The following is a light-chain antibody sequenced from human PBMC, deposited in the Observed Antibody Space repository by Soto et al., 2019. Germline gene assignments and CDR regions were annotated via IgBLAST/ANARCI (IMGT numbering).Light chain of an antibody. V-gene: IGLV2-14*01. CDR1: SSDVGGYNY. J-gene: IGLJ1*01. Sequence: LTQPASVSGSPGQSITISCTGTSSDVGGYNYVSWYQQHPGKAPKLMIYDVSNRPSGVSNRFSGSKSGNTASLSISGLQAEDEADYYCSSYTSNSTPYVFGTGTKVTIL. CDR3: SSYTSNSTPYV. CDR2: DVS.